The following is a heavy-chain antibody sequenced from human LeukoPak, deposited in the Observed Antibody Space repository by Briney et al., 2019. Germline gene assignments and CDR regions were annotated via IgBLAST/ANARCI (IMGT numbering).Heavy chain of an antibody. Sequence: QPGRSLRLSCTASGFTFGDYAVSWVRQAPGKGLEWVGFIRSKAYGGTTEYAASVKGRFTISRDDSKSIAYLQMNSLKTEDTAVYYCTRDDSSGYYLIIQHWGRGTLVTVSS. CDR3: TRDDSSGYYLIIQH. D-gene: IGHD3-22*01. CDR2: IRSKAYGGTT. V-gene: IGHV3-49*04. CDR1: GFTFGDYA. J-gene: IGHJ1*01.